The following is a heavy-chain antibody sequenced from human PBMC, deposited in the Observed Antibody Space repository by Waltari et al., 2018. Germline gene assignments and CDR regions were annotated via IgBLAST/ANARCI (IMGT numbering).Heavy chain of an antibody. CDR2: MYYSGSP. CDR1: GDSISSTF. D-gene: IGHD3-16*01. V-gene: IGHV4-59*12. CDR3: ARLWGDGALGV. Sequence: QVQLQESGPGLVKPSETLALTCTVSGDSISSTFCGWIRQAPGGGLDWIGFMYYSGSPSYSPCLASGVTTSGERAQKRLSLKIASATAVDTGVYYWARLWGDGALGVWGQGTKVTVSS. J-gene: IGHJ3*01.